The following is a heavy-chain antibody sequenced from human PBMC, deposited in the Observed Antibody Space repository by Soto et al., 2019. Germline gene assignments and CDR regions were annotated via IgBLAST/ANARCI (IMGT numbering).Heavy chain of an antibody. D-gene: IGHD2-15*01. CDR1: GFTFSTYA. V-gene: IGHV3-23*01. J-gene: IGHJ6*02. Sequence: PGGSLRLSCAASGFTFSTYAMAWVRQAPGKGLEWVSGVSASGLNTDYADPVKGRFYISRDNSKNTVSLQMNSLRAEDTAVYYCAREVVVAATSNYYYYGMDVWGQGTTVTVSS. CDR3: AREVVVAATSNYYYYGMDV. CDR2: VSASGLNT.